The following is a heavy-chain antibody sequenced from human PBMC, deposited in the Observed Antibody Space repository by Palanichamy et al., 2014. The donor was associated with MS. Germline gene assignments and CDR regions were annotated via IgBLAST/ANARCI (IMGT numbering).Heavy chain of an antibody. CDR2: INPNSGGT. D-gene: IGHD4/OR15-4a*01. J-gene: IGHJ6*02. CDR1: GYTFTGYY. CDR3: ARVDYYHPPYYYYGLDV. Sequence: QVQLVQSGAEVKKPGASVKVSCKASGYTFTGYYMHWVRQAPGQGLEWMGWINPNSGGTNYAQKFQGRVTMTRDTSISTAYMELSRLRSDDTAVYYCARVDYYHPPYYYYGLDVWGQGTTVTVSS. V-gene: IGHV1-2*02.